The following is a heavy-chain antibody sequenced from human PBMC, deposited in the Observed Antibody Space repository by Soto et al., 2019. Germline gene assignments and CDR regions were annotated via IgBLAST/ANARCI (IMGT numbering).Heavy chain of an antibody. CDR2: ISRSSTGI. Sequence: ESGGGLVQPGGSLRLSCAASGFTFSLYSMSWVRQAPGKGLEWVSYISRSSTGIHYADSVKGRFTISRDDVTNSMHLQMNRLRDGDTAVYYCARAVTWGLDVWGQGTTVSISS. CDR1: GFTFSLYS. CDR3: ARAVTWGLDV. J-gene: IGHJ6*01. D-gene: IGHD3-10*01. V-gene: IGHV3-48*02.